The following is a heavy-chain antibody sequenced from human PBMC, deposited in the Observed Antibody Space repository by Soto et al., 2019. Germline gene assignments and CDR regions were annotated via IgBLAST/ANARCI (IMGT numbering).Heavy chain of an antibody. Sequence: EVQLVESGGGLVKPGGSLRLSCAASGFTFSNAWMSWVRQAPGKGLEWVGRIKSKTDGGTTDYAAPVKGRFTISRDDSENTLYLQMNSLKTEDTAVYYCTTDRLGYYGSGSYYNSAFDIWGQGTMVTVSS. J-gene: IGHJ3*02. V-gene: IGHV3-15*01. CDR1: GFTFSNAW. CDR3: TTDRLGYYGSGSYYNSAFDI. CDR2: IKSKTDGGTT. D-gene: IGHD3-10*01.